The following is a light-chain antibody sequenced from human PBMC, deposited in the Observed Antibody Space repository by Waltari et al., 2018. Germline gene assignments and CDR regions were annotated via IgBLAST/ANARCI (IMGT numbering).Light chain of an antibody. CDR1: ALTKKY. CDR3: YSTDSSGNYRV. Sequence: SYELTQSPSVSVSPGQTARHTRLGDALTKKYADWFQQKSGLAPVLVMFEDSKRPSGIPERFSGSSSGTMATLTISGAQVEDEADYYCYSTDSSGNYRVFGGGTKLTVL. J-gene: IGLJ3*02. V-gene: IGLV3-10*01. CDR2: EDS.